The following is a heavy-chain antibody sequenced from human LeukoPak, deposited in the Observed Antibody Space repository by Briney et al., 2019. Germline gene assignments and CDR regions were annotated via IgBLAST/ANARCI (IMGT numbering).Heavy chain of an antibody. Sequence: ASVKVSCKASGYTFTGYYMHWVRQAPGQGLEWMGWISAYNGNTNYAQKLQGRVTMTTDTSTSTAYMELRSLRSDDTAVYYCARAYDSSGYVIDYWGQGTLVTVSS. CDR1: GYTFTGYY. CDR3: ARAYDSSGYVIDY. V-gene: IGHV1-18*04. J-gene: IGHJ4*02. CDR2: ISAYNGNT. D-gene: IGHD3-22*01.